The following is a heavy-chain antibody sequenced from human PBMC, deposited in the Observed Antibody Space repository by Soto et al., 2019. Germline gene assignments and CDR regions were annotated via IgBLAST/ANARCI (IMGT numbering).Heavy chain of an antibody. D-gene: IGHD6-19*01. Sequence: GGSLRLSCAASGFTFGTYAMNWVRQAPGKGLEWVSSTPGSGGSAYYADSVRGRFTISRDNSKNTVYLQLDSLRPEDSAIYCCAKGGSSGWFYFDFWGQGTQVTVSS. CDR1: GFTFGTYA. CDR3: AKGGSSGWFYFDF. CDR2: TPGSGGSA. V-gene: IGHV3-23*01. J-gene: IGHJ4*02.